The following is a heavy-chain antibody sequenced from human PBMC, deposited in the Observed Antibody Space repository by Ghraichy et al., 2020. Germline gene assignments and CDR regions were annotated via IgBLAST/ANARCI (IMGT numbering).Heavy chain of an antibody. CDR2: IYYSGST. D-gene: IGHD1-1*01. J-gene: IGHJ5*02. V-gene: IGHV4-59*08. CDR1: GGSISSYY. CDR3: VVGTTGTSPFDP. Sequence: SETLSLTCTVSGGSISSYYWSWIRQPPGKGLEWIGYIYYSGSTNYNPSLKSRVTISVDTSKNQFSLKLSSVTAADTAVYYCVVGTTGTSPFDPWGQGTLVTVSS.